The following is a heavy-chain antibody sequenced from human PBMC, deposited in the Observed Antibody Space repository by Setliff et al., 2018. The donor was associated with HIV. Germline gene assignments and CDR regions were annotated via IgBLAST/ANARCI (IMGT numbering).Heavy chain of an antibody. CDR2: TNPQSDIA. Sequence: SVKVSCKASGCTSNHYALSWVRQAPGQRPEWMGGTNPQSDIANYAQRFQGRVTITADHSTTTTYMKLTSLRADGTAVYYCVRVGPWYYARSGYLASWDYWGQGTLVTVSS. D-gene: IGHD3-22*01. CDR1: GCTSNHYA. V-gene: IGHV1-69*10. J-gene: IGHJ4*02. CDR3: VRVGPWYYARSGYLASWDY.